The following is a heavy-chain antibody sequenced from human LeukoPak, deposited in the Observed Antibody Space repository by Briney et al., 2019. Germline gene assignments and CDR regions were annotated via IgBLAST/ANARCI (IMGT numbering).Heavy chain of an antibody. D-gene: IGHD2-2*01. CDR3: AKGPDIVVVPAASRGGFGFDY. CDR2: ISWNSGNI. CDR1: GFTFDDYA. Sequence: PGGSLRLSCAASGFTFDDYAMHWVRQAPGKGLEWVSGISWNSGNIGYADSVKGRFTISRDNAKNSLYLQMNSLRTEDTALYYCAKGPDIVVVPAASRGGFGFDYWGQGTLVTVSS. J-gene: IGHJ4*02. V-gene: IGHV3-9*01.